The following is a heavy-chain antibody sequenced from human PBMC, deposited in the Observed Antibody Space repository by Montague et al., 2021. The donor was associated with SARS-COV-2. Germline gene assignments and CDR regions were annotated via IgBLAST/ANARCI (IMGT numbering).Heavy chain of an antibody. CDR2: IYYGGTA. CDR3: ASSPLRTSGANWYDKYFQH. V-gene: IGHV4-39*07. Sequence: SETLSLTCTVSGGSISVSSYYWVWIRQPPGKGLEWIGSIYYGGTADYNPSLKSRVAISVDTSNNQFSLKLTSLTAADTAVYSCASSPLRTSGANWYDKYFQHRGQGTRVTVSS. D-gene: IGHD1-1*01. CDR1: GGSISVSSYY. J-gene: IGHJ1*01.